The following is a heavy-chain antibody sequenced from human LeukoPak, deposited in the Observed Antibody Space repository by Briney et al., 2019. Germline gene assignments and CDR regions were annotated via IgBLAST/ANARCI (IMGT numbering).Heavy chain of an antibody. V-gene: IGHV3-23*01. J-gene: IGHJ6*03. CDR1: GFTFSSYA. Sequence: GGSLRLSCAASGFTFSSYAMSWVRQAPGKGLEWVSAISGSGGSTYYADSVKGRFTISRDNSKNTLYLQMNSLRAEDTAVYYCAKDTVKVTTIRRVPHYMDVWGKGTTVTISS. CDR2: ISGSGGST. CDR3: AKDTVKVTTIRRVPHYMDV. D-gene: IGHD5-12*01.